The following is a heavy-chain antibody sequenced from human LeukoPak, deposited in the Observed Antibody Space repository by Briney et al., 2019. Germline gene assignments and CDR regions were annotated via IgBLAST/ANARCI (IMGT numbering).Heavy chain of an antibody. CDR3: ARAANYIVVVPTAIPNWFDP. J-gene: IGHJ5*02. Sequence: PGGPLRLSCAASGLPFSSYWMSWVRQAPGKGLEWVANIKQEGREKYYVDSVKGRFTISRDNAKNSLYLQMNSLRAEDTAVYYCARAANYIVVVPTAIPNWFDPWGQGTLVTVSS. CDR2: IKQEGREK. D-gene: IGHD2-2*01. CDR1: GLPFSSYW. V-gene: IGHV3-7*01.